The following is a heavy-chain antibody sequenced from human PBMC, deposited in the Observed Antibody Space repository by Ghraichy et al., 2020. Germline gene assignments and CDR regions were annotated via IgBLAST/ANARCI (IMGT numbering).Heavy chain of an antibody. CDR2: IKKDGSEK. V-gene: IGHV3-7*01. Sequence: ANIKKDGSEKYYVDSVKGRFTISRDNAKNSLYLQMNSLRAEDTAVYYCARDLGSGLYVDYWGQ. J-gene: IGHJ4*02. D-gene: IGHD6-19*01. CDR3: ARDLGSGLYVDY.